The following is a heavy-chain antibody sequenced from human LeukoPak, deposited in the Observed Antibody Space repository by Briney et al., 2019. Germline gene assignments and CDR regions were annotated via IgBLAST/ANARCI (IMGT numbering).Heavy chain of an antibody. CDR3: ARDASYSGFDY. Sequence: GASVKVSCKASGGTFSSYAISWVRQAPGQGLDWMGGIIPIFGTANYAQKFQGRVTITADESTNTAYMELSSLRSEDTAVYYCARDASYSGFDYWGQGTLVTVSS. CDR1: GGTFSSYA. D-gene: IGHD5-12*01. J-gene: IGHJ4*02. V-gene: IGHV1-69*13. CDR2: IIPIFGTA.